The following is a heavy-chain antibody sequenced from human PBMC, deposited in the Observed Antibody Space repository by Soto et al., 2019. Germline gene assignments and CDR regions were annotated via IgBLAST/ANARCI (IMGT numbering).Heavy chain of an antibody. CDR1: GYTFTSYG. CDR3: ARVEYCGGDCFGWFDP. J-gene: IGHJ5*02. Sequence: QVQLVQSGAEVRKPGASVKVSCKASGYTFTSYGISWVRQAPGQGLEWMGWISAYNGNTNYAQKLQGRVTMTTDTSTSTAYMELRSLRSDDTAVYYCARVEYCGGDCFGWFDPWGQGTLVTVSS. V-gene: IGHV1-18*01. CDR2: ISAYNGNT. D-gene: IGHD2-21*02.